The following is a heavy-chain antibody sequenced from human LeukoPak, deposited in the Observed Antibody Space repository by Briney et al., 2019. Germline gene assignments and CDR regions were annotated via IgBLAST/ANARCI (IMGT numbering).Heavy chain of an antibody. V-gene: IGHV4-59*02. CDR2: THYRGNI. Sequence: SETLSLTCSVSGASASSDYWNWIRQSPGRGLEWIGYTHYRGNINYNPSLKSRLTMSVDASSNQVSLKLSSVTAADAAVYYCGRNLGSGSDHWGQGTLVTVSS. CDR3: GRNLGSGSDH. D-gene: IGHD3-10*01. J-gene: IGHJ4*02. CDR1: GASASSDY.